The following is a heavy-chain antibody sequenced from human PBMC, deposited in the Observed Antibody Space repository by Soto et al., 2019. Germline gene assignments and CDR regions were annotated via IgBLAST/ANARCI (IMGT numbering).Heavy chain of an antibody. CDR2: IYPGDSDT. J-gene: IGHJ3*02. CDR1: GYSFTSYW. Sequence: LKISCKGSGYSFTSYWIGWVRQMPGKGLEWMGIIYPGDSDTRYSPSFQGQVTISADKSISTAYLQWSSLKASDTAMYYCARIEMATISTAAFDIWGQGTMVTVSS. D-gene: IGHD5-12*01. CDR3: ARIEMATISTAAFDI. V-gene: IGHV5-51*01.